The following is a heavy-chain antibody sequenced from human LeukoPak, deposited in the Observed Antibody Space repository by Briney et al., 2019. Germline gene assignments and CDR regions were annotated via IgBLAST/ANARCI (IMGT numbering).Heavy chain of an antibody. CDR1: GGSINSYY. J-gene: IGHJ4*02. CDR3: ARVAPTRGFASSGYYPLDY. V-gene: IGHV4-59*01. Sequence: NAAETLTLTCTASGGSINSYYWSWIRQPPGKGLEWIGYIYYSGSTNYNPSLKSRVTITVDTSKNQFSLRLTSVTAADTAVYYCARVAPTRGFASSGYYPLDYWGQGSLVNVSS. D-gene: IGHD3-22*01. CDR2: IYYSGST.